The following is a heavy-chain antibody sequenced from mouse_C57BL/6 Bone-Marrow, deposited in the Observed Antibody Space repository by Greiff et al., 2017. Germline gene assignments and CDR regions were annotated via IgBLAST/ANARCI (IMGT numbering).Heavy chain of an antibody. CDR2: LYPGSGST. CDR1: GYTFTSYW. J-gene: IGHJ2*01. V-gene: IGHV1-55*01. D-gene: IGHD2-3*01. Sequence: QVQLQQPGAELVKPGASVKMSCKASGYTFTSYWIPWVKQRPGQGLEWIGDLYPGSGSTNSNEKFKSKATLTVDTSSSTAYMQLSSLTSEDAAVEYWAREAGWYYLDDWGQGTTRTVSS. CDR3: AREAGWYYLDD.